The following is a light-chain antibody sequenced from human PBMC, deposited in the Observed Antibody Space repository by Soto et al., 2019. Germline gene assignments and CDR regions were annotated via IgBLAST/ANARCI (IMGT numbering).Light chain of an antibody. CDR2: VEASGSY. CDR3: ETWDSNTHWV. Sequence: QSVLTQSSSASASLGSSVKLTCTLSSGHSSYIIAWHQQQPGKAPRYLMKVEASGSYNKGSGVPDRFSGSSSGADRYLTISNLQFEDEADYYCETWDSNTHWVFGGGTQLTVL. CDR1: SGHSSYI. J-gene: IGLJ3*02. V-gene: IGLV4-60*02.